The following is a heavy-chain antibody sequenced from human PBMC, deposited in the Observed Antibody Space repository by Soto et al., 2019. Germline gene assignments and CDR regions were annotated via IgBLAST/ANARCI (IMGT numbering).Heavy chain of an antibody. J-gene: IGHJ6*03. CDR3: ARAQQMERLHDNYYFMDV. CDR1: GGSISSYY. V-gene: IGHV4-59*01. CDR2: IYYSGST. Sequence: SETLSLTCTVSGGSISSYYWSWIRQPPGKGLEWIGYIYYSGSTNYNPSLMSRVTISVDTSKNQFSLKLSSVTAADTAVYYCARAQQMERLHDNYYFMDVWGIGTTVTVSS. D-gene: IGHD1-1*01.